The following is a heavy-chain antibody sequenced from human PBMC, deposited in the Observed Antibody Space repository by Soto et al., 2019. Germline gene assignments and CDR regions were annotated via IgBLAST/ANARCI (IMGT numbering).Heavy chain of an antibody. D-gene: IGHD2-15*01. Sequence: ASVKVSCKASGYTFTGYHMHWVRQAPGQGLEWMGWINPNSGGTNYAQKFQGWVTMTRDTSISTAYMELSRLRSDDTAVYYCARGYCSGGSCSAYYYYYYGMDVWGQGTTVTVSS. CDR3: ARGYCSGGSCSAYYYYYYGMDV. CDR2: INPNSGGT. J-gene: IGHJ6*02. V-gene: IGHV1-2*04. CDR1: GYTFTGYH.